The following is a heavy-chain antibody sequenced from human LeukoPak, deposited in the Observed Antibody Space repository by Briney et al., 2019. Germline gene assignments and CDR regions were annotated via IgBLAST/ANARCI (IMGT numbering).Heavy chain of an antibody. Sequence: PGGSLRLSCAASGFTFNNYWLHWVRQVPGKGLMWVSHINGDGNNVNYADSVKGRFTISRDNAKNTLHLQMNSLRAEDTAVYYCAAGPAGNGHLSSYWGQGTRVTVSS. V-gene: IGHV3-74*01. D-gene: IGHD1-1*01. J-gene: IGHJ4*02. CDR1: GFTFNNYW. CDR2: INGDGNNV. CDR3: AAGPAGNGHLSSY.